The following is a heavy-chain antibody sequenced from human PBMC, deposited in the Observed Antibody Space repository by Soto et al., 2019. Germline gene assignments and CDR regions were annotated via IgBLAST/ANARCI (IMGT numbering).Heavy chain of an antibody. CDR3: ARVPLLWFGENHYGMDV. CDR2: IYYSGST. J-gene: IGHJ6*02. CDR1: GGSISSCDYY. V-gene: IGHV4-30-4*01. Sequence: PSETLSLTCTVSGGSISSCDYYWSWIRQPPGKGLEWIGYIYYSGSTYYNPSLKSRVTISVDTSKNQFSLKLSSVTAADTAVYYCARVPLLWFGENHYGMDVWGQGTTVTVSS. D-gene: IGHD3-10*01.